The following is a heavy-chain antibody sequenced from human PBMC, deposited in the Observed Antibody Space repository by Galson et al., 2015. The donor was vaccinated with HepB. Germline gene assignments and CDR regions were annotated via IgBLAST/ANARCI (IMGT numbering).Heavy chain of an antibody. J-gene: IGHJ4*02. D-gene: IGHD1-1*01. CDR3: ARVGLPGKFYYYFGY. Sequence: SVKVSCKASEGTFGSYSIGWVRQAPGQGLEWMGGIIPIFNIINYSQKFQGRVTFTADESATTVYMELTSLRSEDTAVYYCARVGLPGKFYYYFGYWGQGTPVTVSS. CDR2: IIPIFNII. V-gene: IGHV1-69*13. CDR1: EGTFGSYS.